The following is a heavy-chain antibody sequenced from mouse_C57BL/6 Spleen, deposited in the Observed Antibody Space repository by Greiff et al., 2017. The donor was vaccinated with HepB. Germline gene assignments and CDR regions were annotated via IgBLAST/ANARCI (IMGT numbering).Heavy chain of an antibody. CDR3: APFTKGYAMDY. CDR1: GYTFTDYY. Sequence: QVQLKESGAELVRPGASVKLSCKASGYTFTDYYINWVKQRPGQGLEWIARIYPGSGNTYYNEKFKGKATLTAEKSSSTAYMQLSSLTSEDSAVYFCAPFTKGYAMDYWGQGTSVTVSS. CDR2: IYPGSGNT. D-gene: IGHD2-14*01. J-gene: IGHJ4*01. V-gene: IGHV1-76*01.